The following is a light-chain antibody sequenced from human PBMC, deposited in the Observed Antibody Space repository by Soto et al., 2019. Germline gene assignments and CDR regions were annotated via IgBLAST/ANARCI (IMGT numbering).Light chain of an antibody. J-gene: IGKJ1*01. Sequence: EIVMTQSPATLSVSPGERATLSCRASHSVSSKLAWYQQKPGQAPRLLIYGASTRATGIPARFSGSGSGTEFTLTISSLQSEDFAVYYCQQYNNWPPVWTFGQGTKVDIK. CDR3: QQYNNWPPVWT. V-gene: IGKV3-15*01. CDR2: GAS. CDR1: HSVSSK.